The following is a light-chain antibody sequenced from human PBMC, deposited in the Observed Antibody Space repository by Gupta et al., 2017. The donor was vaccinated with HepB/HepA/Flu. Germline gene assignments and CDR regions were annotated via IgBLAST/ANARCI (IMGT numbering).Light chain of an antibody. Sequence: QSVLTQPPSASGTPGQRVTLSCSGSRSNIGSNYVYWYQQLPGTAPKLLIYRSSQRPSGVPDRFSGSRSGTSASLAISGLRSEDEADYYCAAWDDSLSVVFGGGTKLTVL. V-gene: IGLV1-47*01. CDR1: RSNIGSNY. CDR3: AAWDDSLSVV. CDR2: RSS. J-gene: IGLJ2*01.